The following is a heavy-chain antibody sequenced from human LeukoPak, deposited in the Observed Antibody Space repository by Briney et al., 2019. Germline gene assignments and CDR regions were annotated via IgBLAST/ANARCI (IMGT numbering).Heavy chain of an antibody. J-gene: IGHJ4*02. V-gene: IGHV3-23*01. D-gene: IGHD3-10*01. Sequence: GRSLRLSCAASGFTFSSYAMSWVRQAPGKGLEWVSAISGSGGSTYYADSAKGRFTISRDNSKNTLYLQMNSLRTEDTAVYYCANLPASGAIDYWGQGTLVTVSS. CDR2: ISGSGGST. CDR3: ANLPASGAIDY. CDR1: GFTFSSYA.